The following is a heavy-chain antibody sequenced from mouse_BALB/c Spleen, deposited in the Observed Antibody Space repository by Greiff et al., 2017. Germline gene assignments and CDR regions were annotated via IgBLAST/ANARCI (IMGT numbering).Heavy chain of an antibody. V-gene: IGHV2-2*02. J-gene: IGHJ4*01. CDR2: IWSGGST. CDR3: AKTGIGDAMDY. CDR1: GFSLTSYG. Sequence: VKLMESGPGLVQPSQSLSITCTVSGFSLTSYGVHWVRQSPGKGLEWLGVIWSGGSTDYNAAFISRLSISKDNSKSQVFFKMNSLQANDTAIYYCAKTGIGDAMDYWGQGTSVTVSS. D-gene: IGHD4-1*01.